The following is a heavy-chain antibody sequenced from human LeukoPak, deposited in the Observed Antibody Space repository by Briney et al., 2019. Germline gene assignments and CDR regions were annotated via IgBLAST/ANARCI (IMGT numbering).Heavy chain of an antibody. CDR3: ARDHGSDWHYFDY. D-gene: IGHD6-19*01. V-gene: IGHV3-48*03. Sequence: PGGSLRLSCAASGFTFSSYEMNWVRQAPGKGLEWVSYISSSGNTIYYADSVKGRFTISRDNAKNSLYLQMNSLRAEATAVYYCARDHGSDWHYFDYWGQGTLVTVSS. J-gene: IGHJ4*02. CDR1: GFTFSSYE. CDR2: ISSSGNTI.